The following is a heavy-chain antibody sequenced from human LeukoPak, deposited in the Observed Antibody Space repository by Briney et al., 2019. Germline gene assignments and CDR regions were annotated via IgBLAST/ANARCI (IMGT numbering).Heavy chain of an antibody. D-gene: IGHD4-17*01. J-gene: IGHJ4*02. CDR3: ARDPYGDYQYTDY. Sequence: SETLSLTCTVSGGSISSSSYYWGWIRQPPGKGLEWIGSIYYSGSTYCNPSLKSRVTISVDTSKNQFSLKLSSVTAADTAVYYCARDPYGDYQYTDYWSQGTLVTVSS. CDR2: IYYSGST. V-gene: IGHV4-39*07. CDR1: GGSISSSSYY.